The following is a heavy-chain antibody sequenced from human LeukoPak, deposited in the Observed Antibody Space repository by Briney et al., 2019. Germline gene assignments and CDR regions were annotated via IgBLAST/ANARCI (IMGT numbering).Heavy chain of an antibody. Sequence: ASVKVSCKASGYTFTSYDINWVRQATGQGLEWMGWMNPNSGNTGYAQKFQGRVTMTRNTSISTAYMELSSLRSEDTAVYYCARGRFGPFIVGATFFYYYYMDVWGKGTTVTVSS. CDR1: GYTFTSYD. V-gene: IGHV1-8*01. D-gene: IGHD1-26*01. CDR3: ARGRFGPFIVGATFFYYYYMDV. J-gene: IGHJ6*03. CDR2: MNPNSGNT.